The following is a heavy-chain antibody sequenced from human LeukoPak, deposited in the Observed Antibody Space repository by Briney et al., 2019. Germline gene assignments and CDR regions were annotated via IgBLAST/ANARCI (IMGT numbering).Heavy chain of an antibody. Sequence: GGSLRLSCAASGFTFGVYAMHWVRQPPGKGLEWVGRIRSRANSYTTAFASSVKGRFTISRDDSKNTAFLQMNSLKTDDTAVYYCTRLVVGDAFDVWGQGTTVTVSS. CDR1: GFTFGVYA. J-gene: IGHJ3*01. CDR3: TRLVVGDAFDV. D-gene: IGHD2-15*01. V-gene: IGHV3-73*01. CDR2: IRSRANSYTT.